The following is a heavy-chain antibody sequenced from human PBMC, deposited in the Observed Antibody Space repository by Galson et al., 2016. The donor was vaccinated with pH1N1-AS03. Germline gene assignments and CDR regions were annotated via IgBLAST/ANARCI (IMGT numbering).Heavy chain of an antibody. CDR2: FEPNDSNT. V-gene: IGHV5-10-1*01. Sequence: QPGAEVKKPGQSLRISCKGSGYRFASYWITWVRQVPGKGLEWMGNFEPNDSNTMYRPSLQGHVTFSSDRSINTAYLEWNTLRTSDTALYYSARFDSFISEGINPYYFGLDVWGQGTTVTVS. J-gene: IGHJ6*02. CDR3: ARFDSFISEGINPYYFGLDV. D-gene: IGHD2-21*01. CDR1: GYRFASYW.